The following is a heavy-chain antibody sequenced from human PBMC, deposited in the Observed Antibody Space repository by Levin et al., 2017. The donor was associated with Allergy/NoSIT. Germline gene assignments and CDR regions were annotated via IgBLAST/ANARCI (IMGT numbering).Heavy chain of an antibody. V-gene: IGHV4-30-2*01. CDR1: GVSISTDGYS. CDR2: IHHSGST. J-gene: IGHJ4*02. CDR3: ARGSYGDGPDF. D-gene: IGHD4-17*01. Sequence: SQTLSLTCTVSGVSISTDGYSWSWIRQPPGKGLECIGYIHHSGSTYYNPSLKSRVTIFLDASKNQFSLRLTSVTAADTAIYYCARGSYGDGPDFWGQGTLVTVSS.